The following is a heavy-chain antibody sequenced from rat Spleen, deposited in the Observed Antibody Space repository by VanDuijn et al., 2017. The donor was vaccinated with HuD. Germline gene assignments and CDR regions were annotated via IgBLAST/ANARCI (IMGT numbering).Heavy chain of an antibody. CDR3: AREQPKSYYFDY. CDR1: GFTFKNYW. V-gene: IGHV5-31*01. J-gene: IGHJ2*01. D-gene: IGHD1-2*01. CDR2: IINTGGST. Sequence: EVQLVESGGGLVQPGRSQKLSCVASGFTFKNYWMTWIRQAPGKGLEWVASIINTGGSTYYPDSVKGRFTISRDNAESTLYLQMNSLRSEDTATYYCAREQPKSYYFDYWGQGVMVTVSS.